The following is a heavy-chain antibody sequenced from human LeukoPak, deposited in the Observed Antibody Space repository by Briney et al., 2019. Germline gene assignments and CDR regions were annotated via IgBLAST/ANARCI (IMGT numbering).Heavy chain of an antibody. J-gene: IGHJ4*02. CDR2: IIPIFGTA. CDR3: ARALDMYYYDRSGSGLLAY. V-gene: IGHV1-69*05. CDR1: GGTFSSYA. Sequence: ASVKVSCKASGGTFSSYAISWVRQAPGQGLEWMGGIIPIFGTANYAQKFQGRVTITTDESTSPAYMELSNLRSEDTAVYYCARALDMYYYDRSGSGLLAYWGQGTLVTVSS. D-gene: IGHD3-22*01.